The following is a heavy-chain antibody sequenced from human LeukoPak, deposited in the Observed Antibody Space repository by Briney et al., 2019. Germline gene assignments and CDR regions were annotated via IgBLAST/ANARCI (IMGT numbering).Heavy chain of an antibody. CDR3: ATISSGWLFDY. J-gene: IGHJ4*02. V-gene: IGHV3-21*01. CDR2: ISSSSSYI. CDR1: GFTFSSYS. Sequence: GGSLRLSCAASGFTFSSYSMNWVRQAPGNGLEWVSSISSSSSYIYYADSVKGRFTISRDNAKNSLYLQMNSLRAEDTAVYYCATISSGWLFDYWGQGTLVTVSS. D-gene: IGHD6-19*01.